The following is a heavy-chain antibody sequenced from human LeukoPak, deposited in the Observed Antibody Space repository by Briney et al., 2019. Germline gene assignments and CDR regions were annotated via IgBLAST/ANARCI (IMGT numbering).Heavy chain of an antibody. CDR2: ISWNSGSI. D-gene: IGHD6-19*01. CDR3: AKDLGQCLATGGFGY. Sequence: GGSLRLSCAASGFTFEDYAMQWVRQAPGKGLEWGSGISWNSGSIVYADSVKGRFTISRDNAKHSLYLQMNSLRAEDMALYYCAKDLGQCLATGGFGYWGQGTLVTVSS. J-gene: IGHJ4*02. CDR1: GFTFEDYA. V-gene: IGHV3-9*03.